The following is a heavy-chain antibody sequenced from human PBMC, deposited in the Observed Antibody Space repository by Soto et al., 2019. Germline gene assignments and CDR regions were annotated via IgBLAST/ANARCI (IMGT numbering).Heavy chain of an antibody. J-gene: IGHJ4*01. Sequence: SETLSLTCSVSGGAINSDYCYWGWVRQPPGKGLEWIGYMYSSGSTYSNPSLKSPVAMSVDTSQNHFSLSLTSVTAADTAVYFCVRGTDRATLDACHRYFDSW. CDR3: VRGTDRATLDACHRYFDS. CDR1: GGAINSDYCY. D-gene: IGHD2-15*01. V-gene: IGHV4-30-4*01. CDR2: MYSSGST.